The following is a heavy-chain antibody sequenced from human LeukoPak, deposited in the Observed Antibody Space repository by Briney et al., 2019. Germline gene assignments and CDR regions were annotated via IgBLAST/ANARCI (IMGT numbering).Heavy chain of an antibody. J-gene: IGHJ4*02. CDR3: ARDQMNAYDF. CDR2: ISSSSSYI. D-gene: IGHD3-16*01. CDR1: GFTFSSYS. Sequence: PGGCLRLSCAASGFTFSSYSMNWVRQAPGKGLEWVSSISSSSSYIYYADSVKGRFTISRDNAKNSLYLQMNSLRAEDTAVYYCARDQMNAYDFWAQSTLVTVSS. V-gene: IGHV3-21*01.